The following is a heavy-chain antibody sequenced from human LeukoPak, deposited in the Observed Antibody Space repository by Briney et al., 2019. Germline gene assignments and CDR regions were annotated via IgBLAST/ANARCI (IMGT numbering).Heavy chain of an antibody. J-gene: IGHJ6*03. Sequence: GASVKVSCKASGYTFTSYGISWVRQAPGQGLEWMGWISAYNGNTNYAQKLQGRVTMTTDTSTSTAYMELRSLRSDDTAVYYCARHYDILTGYYRYYYYMDVWGKGTTVTVSS. CDR3: ARHYDILTGYYRYYYYMDV. CDR1: GYTFTSYG. V-gene: IGHV1-18*01. D-gene: IGHD3-9*01. CDR2: ISAYNGNT.